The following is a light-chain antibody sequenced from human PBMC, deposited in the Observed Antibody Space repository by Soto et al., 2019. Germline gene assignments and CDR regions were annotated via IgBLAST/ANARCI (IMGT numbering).Light chain of an antibody. Sequence: EIVLTQSPATLSLSPGESATLSCRASQSVSSYLAWYQQKPGQAPRLLIYDASNRATGIPARFSGSGSGTDFTLTLSSLEPEDFAVYYCQQRSNWPPYTFGQGTKLEIK. CDR3: QQRSNWPPYT. CDR2: DAS. J-gene: IGKJ2*01. CDR1: QSVSSY. V-gene: IGKV3-11*01.